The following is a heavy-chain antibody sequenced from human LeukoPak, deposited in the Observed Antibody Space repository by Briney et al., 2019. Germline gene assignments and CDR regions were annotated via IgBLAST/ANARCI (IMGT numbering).Heavy chain of an antibody. V-gene: IGHV3-23*01. CDR1: GFTFSSYA. J-gene: IGHJ5*02. CDR2: ISGSGGRA. CDR3: AKLVPSDDFWSGYLGWFDP. Sequence: GGSLRLSCAASGFTFSSYAMSWVRQAPGKGLEWVSAISGSGGRAYYAYSVKGRFTISRDNSKNTLYLQMNSLRAEDTAVYYCAKLVPSDDFWSGYLGWFDPWGQGTLVTVSS. D-gene: IGHD3-3*01.